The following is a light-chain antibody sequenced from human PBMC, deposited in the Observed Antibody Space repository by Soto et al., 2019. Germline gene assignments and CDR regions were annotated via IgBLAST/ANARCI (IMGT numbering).Light chain of an antibody. CDR2: GNS. CDR1: SSNIGAGYD. Sequence: QSVLTQPPSVSGAPGQRVTISCTGSSSNIGAGYDVHWYQQLPGTAPKLLIYGNSNRPSGVPDRFSGSKSGTSASLAITGLQAEDEADYYCQSYASSLGAFFGTGTKLTVL. J-gene: IGLJ1*01. CDR3: QSYASSLGAF. V-gene: IGLV1-40*01.